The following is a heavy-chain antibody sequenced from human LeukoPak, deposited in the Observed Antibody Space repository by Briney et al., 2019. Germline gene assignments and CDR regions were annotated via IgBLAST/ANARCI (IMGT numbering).Heavy chain of an antibody. CDR3: ARSPGGGDY. J-gene: IGHJ4*02. CDR2: ISSSSTI. D-gene: IGHD3-10*01. V-gene: IGHV3-48*01. CDR1: GFTFSSYS. Sequence: GGSLRLSCAASGFTFSSYSMNWVRQAPGKGLEWVSYISSSSTIYYADSVKGRFTISRGNAKNSLYLQMNSLRAEDTAVYYCARSPGGGDYWGQGTLVTVSS.